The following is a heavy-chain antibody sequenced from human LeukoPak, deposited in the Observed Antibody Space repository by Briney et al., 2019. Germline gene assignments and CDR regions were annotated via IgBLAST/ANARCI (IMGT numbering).Heavy chain of an antibody. CDR2: IYTSGST. CDR3: ARLTTLVGATTFDP. D-gene: IGHD1-26*01. Sequence: KASETLSLTCTVSGGSISSGSYYWSWIRQPAGKGLEWIGRIYTSGSTNYNPSLKSRVTISVDTSKNQFSLKLSSVTAADTAVYYCARLTTLVGATTFDPWGQGTLVTVSS. CDR1: GGSISSGSYY. J-gene: IGHJ5*02. V-gene: IGHV4-61*02.